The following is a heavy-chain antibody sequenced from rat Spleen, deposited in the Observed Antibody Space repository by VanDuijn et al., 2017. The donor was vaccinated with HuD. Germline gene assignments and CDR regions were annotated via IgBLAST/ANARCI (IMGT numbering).Heavy chain of an antibody. V-gene: IGHV5-7*01. CDR3: TRPDGYTYVMDA. CDR1: GFTFSSFA. D-gene: IGHD1-4*01. J-gene: IGHJ4*01. Sequence: EVQLVESGGGLVQPGRSLKLSCAASGFTFSSFAMAWVRQAPKKGLEWVATISYDGSSTYYRDSVKGRFTISRDDAKSTLYLQMNSLRSEDTATYYCTRPDGYTYVMDAWGQGASVTVSS. CDR2: ISYDGSST.